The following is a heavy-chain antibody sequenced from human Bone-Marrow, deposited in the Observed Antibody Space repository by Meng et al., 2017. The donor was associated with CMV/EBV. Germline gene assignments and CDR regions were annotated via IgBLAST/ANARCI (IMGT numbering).Heavy chain of an antibody. CDR1: GFTFSSYS. V-gene: IGHV3-21*01. CDR2: ISSSSSYI. D-gene: IGHD6-25*01. J-gene: IGHJ4*02. Sequence: GGSLRLSCAASGFTFSSYSMNWVRQAPGKGLEWVSSISSSSSYIYYADSLKGRFTISRDNAKKSLYLLMNSLRAEDTAVYYCARESGDYWGQGTLVTVSS. CDR3: ARESGDY.